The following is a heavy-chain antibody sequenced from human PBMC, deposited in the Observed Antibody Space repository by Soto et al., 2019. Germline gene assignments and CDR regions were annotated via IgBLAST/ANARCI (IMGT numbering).Heavy chain of an antibody. CDR3: VHRRGSIVDY. CDR2: VSWDDDK. J-gene: IGHJ4*02. D-gene: IGHD6-13*01. Sequence: QITLKESGPTLVKPTQTLTLTCTFSGFSLRTRGVAVGWIRQPPGQALEWLVVVSWDDDKRYSPSLRSRLTVTKDSSKNQVVLTVTNMDPVDTATYYCVHRRGSIVDYWGQGTLVNVSS. CDR1: GFSLRTRGVA. V-gene: IGHV2-5*02.